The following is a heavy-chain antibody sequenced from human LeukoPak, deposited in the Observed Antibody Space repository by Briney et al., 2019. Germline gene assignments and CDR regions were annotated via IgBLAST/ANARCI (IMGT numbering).Heavy chain of an antibody. CDR1: GGSISSYY. Sequence: SETLSLTCTVSGGSISSYYWSWIRQPPGKELEWIGEINHSGSTNYNPSLKSRVTISVDTSKNQFSLKLSSVTAADTAVYYCARDNSDYYDSSGYYPLGYWGQGTLVTVSS. V-gene: IGHV4-34*01. J-gene: IGHJ4*02. D-gene: IGHD3-22*01. CDR3: ARDNSDYYDSSGYYPLGY. CDR2: INHSGST.